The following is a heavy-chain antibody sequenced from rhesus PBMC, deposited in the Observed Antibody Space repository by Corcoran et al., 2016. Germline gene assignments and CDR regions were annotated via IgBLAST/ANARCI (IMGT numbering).Heavy chain of an antibody. CDR2: FYGSCWST. CDR3: ARDRAAVDFDY. D-gene: IGHD2-33*01. Sequence: QVQLQESGPGVVKPSETLSLTCAVPGYSIRIGFDWTWNRKPPGKGLEWIGYFYGSCWSTNYNPSLKNRVTISKDTSKNQFSVKLSSVTAADTAVYYCARDRAAVDFDYWGQGVLVTVSS. CDR1: GYSIRIGFD. J-gene: IGHJ4*01. V-gene: IGHV4-76*01.